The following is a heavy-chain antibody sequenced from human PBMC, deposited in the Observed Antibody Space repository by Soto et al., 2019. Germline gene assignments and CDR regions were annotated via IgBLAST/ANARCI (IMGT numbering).Heavy chain of an antibody. J-gene: IGHJ4*02. CDR2: VSSSDTT. V-gene: IGHV3-23*01. D-gene: IGHD3-10*01. Sequence: EVQLLESGGGLVQPGESLRLSCAASGFTFSSYATSWVRQAPGKGIEWVSTVSSSDTTFYADSVKGRFTISRDNSKNTLYLQMDSLRAEDTAVYYCARNLLWFGELFCFDSWGQGTLVTVSS. CDR3: ARNLLWFGELFCFDS. CDR1: GFTFSSYA.